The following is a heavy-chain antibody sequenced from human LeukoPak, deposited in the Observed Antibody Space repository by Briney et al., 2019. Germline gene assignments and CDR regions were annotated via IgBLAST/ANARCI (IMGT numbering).Heavy chain of an antibody. CDR3: AKGTWELLYAFDI. D-gene: IGHD1-26*01. V-gene: IGHV3-23*01. CDR1: GFTFSSYA. J-gene: IGHJ3*02. CDR2: ISGSGGSA. Sequence: GSLRLSCAASGFTFSSYAMSWVRQAPGKGLEWVSAISGSGGSAYYADSVKGRFTISRDNSKNTLYLQMNSLRAEDTAVYYCAKGTWELLYAFDIWGQGTMVTVSS.